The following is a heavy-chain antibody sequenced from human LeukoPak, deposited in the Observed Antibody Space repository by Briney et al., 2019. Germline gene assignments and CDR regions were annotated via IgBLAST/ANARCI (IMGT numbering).Heavy chain of an antibody. CDR2: IWYDGSNK. J-gene: IGHJ6*03. V-gene: IGHV3-33*01. D-gene: IGHD2-2*01. Sequence: GGSLRLSCAASGFTFSSCGMHWVRQAPGKGLEWVALIWYDGSNKYYADSVKGRFTISRDNSKNTLYLQMNSLRPEDTAVYYCARAPISSADYYYYMAVWGKGTTATVSS. CDR3: ARAPISSADYYYYMAV. CDR1: GFTFSSCG.